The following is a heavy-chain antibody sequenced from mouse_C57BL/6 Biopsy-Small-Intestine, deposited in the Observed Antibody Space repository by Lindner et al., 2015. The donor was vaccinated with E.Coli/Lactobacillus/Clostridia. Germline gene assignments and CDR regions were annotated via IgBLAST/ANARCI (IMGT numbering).Heavy chain of an antibody. D-gene: IGHD2-4*01. V-gene: IGHV14-4*01. J-gene: IGHJ3*01. CDR3: TTRTYDYAWFAY. CDR2: IDPENGDT. Sequence: VQLQESGAELVKPGASVKISCKASGYAFSSYWMNWVKQRPEQGLEWIGWIDPENGDTEYASKFQGKATMTSDTSSNTAYLQLSSLTSEDTAVYYCTTRTYDYAWFAYWGQGTLVTVSA. CDR1: GYAFSSYW.